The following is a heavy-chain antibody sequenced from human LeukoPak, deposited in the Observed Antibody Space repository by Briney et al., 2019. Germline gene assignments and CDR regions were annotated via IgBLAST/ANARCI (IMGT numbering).Heavy chain of an antibody. D-gene: IGHD5-24*01. Sequence: PGGPLRLSCAASGFTLSYYWMTWVRRAPGKGLEWVANIMQDGSEKYYVDSVKGRFTISRDNAKNSLYLQMNSLRAEDTAVYYCARHSAGYTTFFDYWGQGTLVTVSS. J-gene: IGHJ4*02. V-gene: IGHV3-7*04. CDR1: GFTLSYYW. CDR2: IMQDGSEK. CDR3: ARHSAGYTTFFDY.